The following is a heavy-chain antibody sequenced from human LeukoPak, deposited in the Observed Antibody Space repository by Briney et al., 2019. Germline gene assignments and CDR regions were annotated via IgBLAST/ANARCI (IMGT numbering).Heavy chain of an antibody. J-gene: IGHJ4*02. CDR1: GGSISSSSDY. D-gene: IGHD3-3*01. CDR2: IYYHENT. Sequence: PSETLSLTCTVSGGSISSSSDYWGWIRQAPGKGLEWIGSIYYHENTYYNSSLKSRVTISVDTSKNQFSLKLSSVTAADTAVYYCARLAYYDFWSGYPRDYYFDYWGQGTLVTVSS. CDR3: ARLAYYDFWSGYPRDYYFDY. V-gene: IGHV4-39*01.